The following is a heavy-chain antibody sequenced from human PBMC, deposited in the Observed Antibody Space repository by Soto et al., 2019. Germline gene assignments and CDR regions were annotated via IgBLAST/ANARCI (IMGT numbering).Heavy chain of an antibody. CDR1: GFTFSSYA. CDR2: ISSNGGST. J-gene: IGHJ4*02. V-gene: IGHV3-64*01. CDR3: ARVYYGDYLVDY. D-gene: IGHD4-17*01. Sequence: EVQLVESGGGLVQPGGSLRLSCAASGFTFSSYAMHWVRQAPGKGLEYVSAISSNGGSTDYANSVKGRFTISRDNSKHTLYLQMGSLRAEDMAVYYCARVYYGDYLVDYWGQGTLVTVSS.